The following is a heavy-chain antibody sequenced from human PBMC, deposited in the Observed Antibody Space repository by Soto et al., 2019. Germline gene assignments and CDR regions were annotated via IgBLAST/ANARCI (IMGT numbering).Heavy chain of an antibody. CDR2: ISAYNGNT. J-gene: IGHJ5*02. CDR1: GYTFTSYV. Sequence: GASVKVSCKASGYTFTSYVISWVRQAPGQGLEWMGWISAYNGNTNYAQKLQGRVTMTTDTSTSTAYMELRSLRSDDTAVYYCARTHSRVLRFLEWSKGNWFDPWGQGTLDTVSS. CDR3: ARTHSRVLRFLEWSKGNWFDP. D-gene: IGHD3-3*01. V-gene: IGHV1-18*04.